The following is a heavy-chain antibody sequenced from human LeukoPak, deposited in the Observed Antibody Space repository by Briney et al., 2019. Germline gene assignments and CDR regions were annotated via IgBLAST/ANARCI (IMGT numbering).Heavy chain of an antibody. CDR2: IRGDASDR. V-gene: IGHV3-7*01. D-gene: IGHD3-16*01. CDR3: ARDGVSFDL. Sequence: PGGSLRLSCVTSGFTFSEYWMTWVRQAPGGRLEWVANIRGDASDRFYVDSVRGRFAISRDNGQNSLYLQMNSLRAEDTATYYCARDGVSFDLWGQGTLVTVSS. J-gene: IGHJ5*02. CDR1: GFTFSEYW.